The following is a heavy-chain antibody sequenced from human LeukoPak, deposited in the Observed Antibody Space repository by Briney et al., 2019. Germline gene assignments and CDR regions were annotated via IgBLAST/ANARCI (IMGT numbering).Heavy chain of an antibody. D-gene: IGHD3-9*01. J-gene: IGHJ4*02. Sequence: PRGSLRLSCAASGFTFSSYAMSWVRQAPGKGLEWVSAISGSGGSTYYADSVKGRFTISRDNSKNTLYLQMNSLRAEDTAVYYCAKSYYDILTGYDYWGQGILVTVSS. V-gene: IGHV3-23*01. CDR2: ISGSGGST. CDR1: GFTFSSYA. CDR3: AKSYYDILTGYDY.